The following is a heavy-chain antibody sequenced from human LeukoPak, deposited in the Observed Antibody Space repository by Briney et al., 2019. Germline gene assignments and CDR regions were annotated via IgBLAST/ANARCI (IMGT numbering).Heavy chain of an antibody. D-gene: IGHD3-3*01. V-gene: IGHV4-39*01. J-gene: IGHJ6*03. Sequence: PSETLSLTCTVSGGSIPTKNFYWGWIRQPPGKGLEWIGSVFYSGRTYYNPSLKSRVTIFVDPSKNQFSLNLRSVTAADTAVYYCARVVQERITIFGDYYYYYMDVWGKGTTVTVSS. CDR1: GGSIPTKNFY. CDR2: VFYSGRT. CDR3: ARVVQERITIFGDYYYYYMDV.